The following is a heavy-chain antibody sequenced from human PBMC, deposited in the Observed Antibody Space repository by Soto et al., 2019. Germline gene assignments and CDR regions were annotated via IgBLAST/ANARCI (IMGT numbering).Heavy chain of an antibody. CDR2: INAGNGNT. V-gene: IGHV1-3*01. D-gene: IGHD2-2*01. CDR1: GYTFTSYA. J-gene: IGHJ2*01. CDR3: ARGDIVVVPAAKYWYFDL. Sequence: QVQLVQSGAEVKKPGASVKVSCKASGYTFTSYAMHWVRQAPGQRLEWMGWINAGNGNTKYSQKFQGRVTITRDTSASTAYMELSSLGSEDTAVYYCARGDIVVVPAAKYWYFDLWGRGTLVTVSS.